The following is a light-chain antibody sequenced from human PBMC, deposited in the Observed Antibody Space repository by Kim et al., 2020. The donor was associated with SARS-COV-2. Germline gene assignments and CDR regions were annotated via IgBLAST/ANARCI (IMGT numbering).Light chain of an antibody. Sequence: QRVTISCSGSNSNIGSNSVCWYHHLPGTAPKRLIFGNNRRPSGVPARFSGSRSGTSASLVISGLRSEDEGIYYCAAWVDNLGGLEVFGGGTQLTVL. V-gene: IGLV1-47*01. CDR3: AAWVDNLGGLEV. J-gene: IGLJ3*02. CDR2: GNN. CDR1: NSNIGSNS.